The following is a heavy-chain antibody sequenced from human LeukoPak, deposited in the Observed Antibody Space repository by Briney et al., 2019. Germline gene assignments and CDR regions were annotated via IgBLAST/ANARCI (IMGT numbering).Heavy chain of an antibody. D-gene: IGHD6-13*01. Sequence: PGGSLRLSCAASGFTFSSYWMHWVRQAPGKGLVWVSRINSDGSSTSYADSVKGRFTISRDNAKNTLYLQMNSLRAEDTAVYYCARGWGIAGGYYYGMDVWGQGTTATVSS. V-gene: IGHV3-74*01. CDR2: INSDGSST. CDR1: GFTFSSYW. CDR3: ARGWGIAGGYYYGMDV. J-gene: IGHJ6*02.